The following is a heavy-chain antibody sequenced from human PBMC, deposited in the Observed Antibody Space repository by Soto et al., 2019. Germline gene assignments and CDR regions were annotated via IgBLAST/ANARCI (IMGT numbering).Heavy chain of an antibody. D-gene: IGHD2-2*01. CDR3: ARHRGSYCSSTSCPPNYGMDV. J-gene: IGHJ6*02. CDR1: GYSFTSYW. CDR2: IDPSDSYT. Sequence: HGESLKISCKGSGYSFTSYWISWVRQMPGKGLEWMGRIDPSDSYTNYSPSFQGHVTISADKSISTAYLQWSSLKASDTAMYYCARHRGSYCSSTSCPPNYGMDVWGQGTTVTVSS. V-gene: IGHV5-10-1*01.